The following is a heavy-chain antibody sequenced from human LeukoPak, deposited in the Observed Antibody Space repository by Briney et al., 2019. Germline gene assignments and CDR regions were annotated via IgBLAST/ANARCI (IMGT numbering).Heavy chain of an antibody. CDR3: ARRGQRDYFDY. CDR2: MYPGDSDT. J-gene: IGHJ4*02. CDR1: GYSFTSYW. V-gene: IGHV5-51*01. Sequence: GESLKISCKGSGYSFTSYWIGWVRQMPGKGLEWMGIMYPGDSDTRYRSSFQGQVTISADKSISTAYLQWSSLKASDTAMYYCARRGQRDYFDYWGQGTLVTVSS.